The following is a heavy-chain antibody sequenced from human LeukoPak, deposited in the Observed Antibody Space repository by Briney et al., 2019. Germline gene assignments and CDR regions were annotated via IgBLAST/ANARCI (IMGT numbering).Heavy chain of an antibody. CDR1: GGSFSGYY. Sequence: SSETLSLTCAVYGGSFSGYYWSWIRQPPGKGLEWIGEINHSGSTNYNPSLKSRVTISVDTSKNQFSLKLSSVTAADTAVYYCARLRGHYFDYWGQGTLVTVSS. V-gene: IGHV4-34*01. J-gene: IGHJ4*02. CDR3: ARLRGHYFDY. D-gene: IGHD4-17*01. CDR2: INHSGST.